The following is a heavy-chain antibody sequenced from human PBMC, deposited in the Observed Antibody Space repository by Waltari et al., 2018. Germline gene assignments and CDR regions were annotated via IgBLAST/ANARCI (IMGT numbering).Heavy chain of an antibody. CDR1: GYRFTSYG. Sequence: EVQLVQSGADVKKPGESLRISCKGSGYRFTSYGISWVRQMPGKGLEWMGMIDPSDSETNSSPSFQGHVTISADKSISTAYLQWSSLKASDTAMYYCARHDSTYSSLSEWGQGTRVTVSS. J-gene: IGHJ4*02. D-gene: IGHD6-6*01. CDR3: ARHDSTYSSLSE. V-gene: IGHV5-10-1*03. CDR2: IDPSDSET.